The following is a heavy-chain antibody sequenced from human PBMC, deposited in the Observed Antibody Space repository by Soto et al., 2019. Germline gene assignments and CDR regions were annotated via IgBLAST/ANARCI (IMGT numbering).Heavy chain of an antibody. CDR2: IYYSGST. J-gene: IGHJ4*02. Sequence: SETLSLTCTVSGGSISSSSYYWGWIRQPPGKGLEWIGSIYYSGSTYYNPSLKSRVTISVDTSKNQFSLKLSSVTAADTAVYYCTRGGDAYKNGHWGQGTLVTVSS. V-gene: IGHV4-39*01. D-gene: IGHD2-21*01. CDR1: GGSISSSSYY. CDR3: TRGGDAYKNGH.